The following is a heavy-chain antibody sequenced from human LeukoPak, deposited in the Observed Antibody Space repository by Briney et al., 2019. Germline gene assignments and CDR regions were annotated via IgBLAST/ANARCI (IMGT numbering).Heavy chain of an antibody. Sequence: ASVKVSCKASGGTLSSYAIGGVRQAPGQWLEWMGRIIPIFGTANYAQKFQGRVTITADESTSTAYMELSSLRSEDTAVYYCARTRPQYDAFDIWGQGTMVTVSS. J-gene: IGHJ3*02. CDR1: GGTLSSYA. CDR3: ARTRPQYDAFDI. V-gene: IGHV1-69*13. CDR2: IIPIFGTA. D-gene: IGHD4-11*01.